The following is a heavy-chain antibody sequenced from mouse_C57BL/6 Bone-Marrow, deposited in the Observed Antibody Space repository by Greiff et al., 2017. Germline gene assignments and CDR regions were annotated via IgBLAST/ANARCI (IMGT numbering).Heavy chain of an antibody. Sequence: QVQLQQPGAELVKPGASVKLSCTASGFTFTSYWMQWVKQRPGQGLEWIGGIDPYDSYTNYNPKFKGKATLTVDTSSSTAYMQLSSLTSEDSAVYYCARRTWSPLFDSWGQGTTLTVSS. J-gene: IGHJ2*01. V-gene: IGHV1-50*01. CDR3: ARRTWSPLFDS. CDR2: IDPYDSYT. CDR1: GFTFTSYW.